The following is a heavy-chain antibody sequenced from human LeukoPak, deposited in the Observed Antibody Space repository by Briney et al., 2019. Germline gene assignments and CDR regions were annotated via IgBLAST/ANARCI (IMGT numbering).Heavy chain of an antibody. V-gene: IGHV3-21*01. CDR3: ARDPTYYYDSSGYPLGYYFDY. CDR2: ISSSSSYI. J-gene: IGHJ4*02. D-gene: IGHD3-22*01. CDR1: GFTFSSYA. Sequence: GRSLRLSCAASGFTFSSYAMHWVRQAPGKGLEWVSSISSSSSYIYYADSVKGRFTISRDNAKNSLYLQMNSLRAEDTAVYYCARDPTYYYDSSGYPLGYYFDYWGQGTLVTVSS.